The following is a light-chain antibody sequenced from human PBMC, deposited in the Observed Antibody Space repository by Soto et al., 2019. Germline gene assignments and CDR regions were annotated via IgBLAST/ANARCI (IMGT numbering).Light chain of an antibody. CDR1: ESLYTY. CDR3: QEHGNWPRRT. Sequence: EIVLTQSPATLSLSPGERATLSCRASESLYTYLAWFQQKPGQAPRLLIYDTSRRATGVPARFSGSGAGTVYTLTIRSLEPEHFAVYCCQEHGNWPRRTFGPGTKVEI. CDR2: DTS. J-gene: IGKJ3*01. V-gene: IGKV3-11*01.